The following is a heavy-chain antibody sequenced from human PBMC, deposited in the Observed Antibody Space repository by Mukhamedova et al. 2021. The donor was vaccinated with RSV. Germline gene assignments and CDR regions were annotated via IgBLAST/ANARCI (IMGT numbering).Heavy chain of an antibody. J-gene: IGHJ4*02. V-gene: IGHV3-30*04. CDR3: ARDFPEWGLTSLDY. CDR2: ISYDGSNK. CDR1: SSYA. D-gene: IGHD1-26*01. Sequence: SSYAMHWVRQAPGKGLEWVAVISYDGSNKYYADSVKGRFTISRDNSKNTLYLQMNSLRAEDTAVYYCARDFPEWGLTSLDYWGQG.